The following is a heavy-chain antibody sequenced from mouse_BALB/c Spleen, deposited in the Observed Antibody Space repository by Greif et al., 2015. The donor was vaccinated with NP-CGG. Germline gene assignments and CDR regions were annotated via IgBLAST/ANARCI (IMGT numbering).Heavy chain of an antibody. CDR2: INPSTGYT. Sequence: VQLQESGAELAKPGASVKMSCKASGYTFTSYWMHRVKQRPGQGLEWIGYINPSTGYTEYNQKFKDKATLTADKSSSTAYMQLSSLTSEDSAVYYCASYYGNYAMDYWGQGTSVTVSS. D-gene: IGHD2-10*01. CDR1: GYTFTSYW. CDR3: ASYYGNYAMDY. J-gene: IGHJ4*01. V-gene: IGHV1-7*01.